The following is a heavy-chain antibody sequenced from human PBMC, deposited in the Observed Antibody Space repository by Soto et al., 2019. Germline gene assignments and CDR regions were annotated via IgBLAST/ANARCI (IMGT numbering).Heavy chain of an antibody. V-gene: IGHV4-59*01. J-gene: IGHJ4*02. CDR2: IYYSGST. D-gene: IGHD2-2*01. Sequence: PSETLSLTCTVSGGSISSYYWSWIRQPPGKGLEWIGYIYYSGSTNYNPSLKSRVTISVDTSKNQFSLKLSSVTAADTAVYYCARDSPDVVPTVWGQGTLVTVSS. CDR3: ARDSPDVVPTV. CDR1: GGSISSYY.